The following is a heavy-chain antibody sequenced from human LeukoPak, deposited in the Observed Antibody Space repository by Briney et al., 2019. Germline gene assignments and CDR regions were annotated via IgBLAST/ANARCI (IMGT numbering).Heavy chain of an antibody. CDR2: IKQDGSEK. J-gene: IGHJ4*02. Sequence: GGSLSLSCAASGFTFSSYSMNWVRQAPGKGLEGVANIKQDGSEKYYVDSVKGRFTISIDNAKNSLYLQMNSLRAEDTAVYYCARESGSSGYTFDYWGQGTLVTVSS. CDR1: GFTFSSYS. CDR3: ARESGSSGYTFDY. V-gene: IGHV3-7*01. D-gene: IGHD3-22*01.